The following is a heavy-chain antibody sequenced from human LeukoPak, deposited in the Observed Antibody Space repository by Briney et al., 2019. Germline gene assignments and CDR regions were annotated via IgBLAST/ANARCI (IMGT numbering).Heavy chain of an antibody. V-gene: IGHV3-66*01. CDR3: ARGGSSWCFDY. CDR2: IYSGGST. J-gene: IGHJ4*02. D-gene: IGHD6-13*01. CDR1: GFTVSSNY. Sequence: PGGSLRLSCAASGFTVSSNYMSWVRQAPGKGLEWVSVIYSGGSTYYADSVKGGFTISRDNSKNTLYLQMNSLRAEDTAVYYCARGGSSWCFDYWGQGTLVTVSS.